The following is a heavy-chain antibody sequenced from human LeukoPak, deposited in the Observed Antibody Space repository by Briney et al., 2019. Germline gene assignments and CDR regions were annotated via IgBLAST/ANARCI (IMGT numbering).Heavy chain of an antibody. D-gene: IGHD3-22*01. Sequence: ASVKVSCKVSGYTLTELSMHWVRQAPRKGLEWMGGFDPEDGETIYAQKFQGRVTMTEDTSTDTAYMELSSLRSEDTAVYYCATDRGYYDSSGYRREGFDYWGQGTLVTVSS. CDR1: GYTLTELS. V-gene: IGHV1-24*01. CDR3: ATDRGYYDSSGYRREGFDY. CDR2: FDPEDGET. J-gene: IGHJ4*02.